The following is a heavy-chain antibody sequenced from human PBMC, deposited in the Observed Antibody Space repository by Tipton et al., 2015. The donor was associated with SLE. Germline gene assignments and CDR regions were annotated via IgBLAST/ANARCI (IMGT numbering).Heavy chain of an antibody. J-gene: IGHJ3*02. Sequence: LRLSCAVYGGSFSGYYWSWFRQPPGKGLEWIGEINHSGSTNYNPSLKSRVTISVDTSKNQFSLKLSSVTAAGTAVYYCARMQFGYDAFDIWGQGTMVTVSS. V-gene: IGHV4-34*01. CDR2: INHSGST. CDR1: GGSFSGYY. CDR3: ARMQFGYDAFDI. D-gene: IGHD3-10*01.